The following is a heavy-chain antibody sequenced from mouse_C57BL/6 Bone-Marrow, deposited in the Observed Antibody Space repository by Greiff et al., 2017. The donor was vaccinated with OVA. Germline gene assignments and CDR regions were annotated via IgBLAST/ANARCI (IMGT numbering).Heavy chain of an antibody. J-gene: IGHJ3*01. Sequence: EVKVEESGAGLVKPGGSLKLSCAASGFTFSSYAMSWVRQTPEKRLEWVAYISSGGDYIYYADTVKGRFTISRDNARNTLYLQMSSLKSEDTAMYYCTRDYYGSPWFAYWGQGTLVTVSA. CDR2: ISSGGDYI. CDR3: TRDYYGSPWFAY. V-gene: IGHV5-9-1*02. D-gene: IGHD1-1*01. CDR1: GFTFSSYA.